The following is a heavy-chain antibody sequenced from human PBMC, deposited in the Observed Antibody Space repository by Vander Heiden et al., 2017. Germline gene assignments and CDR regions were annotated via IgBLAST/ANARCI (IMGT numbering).Heavy chain of an antibody. CDR1: GGSISSSSYH. CDR2: IYYSGST. J-gene: IGHJ5*02. Sequence: QLQLQESGPGLVKPSETLSLTCTVSGGSISSSSYHWGWIRQPPGKGLEWIGSIYYSGSTYYNPSLKSRVTISVDTSKNQFSLKLNSVTAADTDVYYCARHQGAWGWFDPWGQGTLVTVSS. V-gene: IGHV4-39*01. CDR3: ARHQGAWGWFDP. D-gene: IGHD7-27*01.